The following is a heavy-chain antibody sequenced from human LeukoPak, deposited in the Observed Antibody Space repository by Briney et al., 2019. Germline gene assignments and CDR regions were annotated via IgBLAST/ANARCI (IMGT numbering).Heavy chain of an antibody. CDR2: ISSSSSYI. J-gene: IGHJ4*02. V-gene: IGHV3-21*01. CDR1: GFTFSSYS. Sequence: GGSLRLSCAASGFTFSSYSMNWVRQAPGKGLEWVSSISSSSSYIYYADSVKGRFTISRDNAKSSLYLQMNSLRAEDTAVYYCARVRRLIAARPFDYWGQGTLVTVFS. D-gene: IGHD6-6*01. CDR3: ARVRRLIAARPFDY.